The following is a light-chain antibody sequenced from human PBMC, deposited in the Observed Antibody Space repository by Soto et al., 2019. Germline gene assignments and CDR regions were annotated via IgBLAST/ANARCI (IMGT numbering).Light chain of an antibody. CDR3: QQYHNWPPQYT. V-gene: IGKV3-15*01. CDR1: KSVASN. Sequence: EIVMTQSPASLSVSPGDGATLSCRSRKSVASNVAWFQQRPGQGPRLLIHGASTRAVGVPARFSGSGYGTDFTLTISSLQSEDFAVYFCQQYHNWPPQYTFGQGTKLQIK. J-gene: IGKJ2*01. CDR2: GAS.